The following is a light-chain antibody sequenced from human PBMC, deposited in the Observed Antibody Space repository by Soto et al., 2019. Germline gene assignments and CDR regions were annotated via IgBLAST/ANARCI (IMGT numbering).Light chain of an antibody. CDR2: GAS. CDR1: QSVSNN. Sequence: EIVMTQSPATLSVSPGERATLSCKASQSVSNNLAWYQKKPGQAPRLLIYGASNSATGIPARFSGSGSGTEFTLTISSLQSEDFAVYYCQQYTNWWTFGQGTRVEIK. CDR3: QQYTNWWT. J-gene: IGKJ1*01. V-gene: IGKV3-15*01.